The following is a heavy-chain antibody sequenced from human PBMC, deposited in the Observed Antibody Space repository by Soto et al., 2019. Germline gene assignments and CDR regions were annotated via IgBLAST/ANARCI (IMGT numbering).Heavy chain of an antibody. V-gene: IGHV1-3*05. CDR2: INAGNGNT. CDR3: ARSIVVVTALDY. D-gene: IGHD2-21*02. J-gene: IGHJ4*02. Sequence: QVQLVQSGAEEKKPGASVKVSCKASGYTFTSYAMHWVRQAPGQRLEWMGWINAGNGNTKYSQKFQGRVTITRDTSASTAYMELSSLGSEDTAVYYCARSIVVVTALDYWGQGTLVTVSS. CDR1: GYTFTSYA.